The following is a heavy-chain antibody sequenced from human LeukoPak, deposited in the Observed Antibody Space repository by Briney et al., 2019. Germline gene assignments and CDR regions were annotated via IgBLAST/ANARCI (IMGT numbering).Heavy chain of an antibody. J-gene: IGHJ4*02. D-gene: IGHD2-15*01. CDR2: INPGGGST. CDR1: GYTFTSYY. Sequence: ASVKVSCKASGYTFTSYYMHWVRQAPGQGLEWMGIINPGGGSTSYAQKFQGRVTMTRDTSTSTVYMELSSLRSEDTAVYYCAREKSLDCSGGSCETALFDYWGQGTLVTVSS. CDR3: AREKSLDCSGGSCETALFDY. V-gene: IGHV1-46*01.